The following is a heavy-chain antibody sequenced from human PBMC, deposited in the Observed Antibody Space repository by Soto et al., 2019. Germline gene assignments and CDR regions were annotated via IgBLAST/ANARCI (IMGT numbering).Heavy chain of an antibody. J-gene: IGHJ4*02. D-gene: IGHD1-7*01. V-gene: IGHV4-4*07. Sequence: QVQLQESGPGLVKPSETLSLTCTVSGASISDYSWSWIRQPAGKGLEWMGRISSTGNIHYNPSFRRRFTMSIDTSRDQFSLRLTSVTAADTAVYYCARESGDNWTYEAHCGQGTQVIVSS. CDR2: ISSTGNI. CDR3: ARESGDNWTYEAH. CDR1: GASISDYS.